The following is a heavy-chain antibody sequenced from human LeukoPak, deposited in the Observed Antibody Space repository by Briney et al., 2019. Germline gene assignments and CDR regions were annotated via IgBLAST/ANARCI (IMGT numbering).Heavy chain of an antibody. J-gene: IGHJ4*02. CDR3: AREYSRGRLY. CDR1: ECSVSSKRAA. CDR2: TYYRSKWFN. Sequence: SRTLSLTCVISECSVSSKRAAWHWIRQSPSRGLEWLGRTYYRSKWFNDYAVSVKSRITINPDTSKNQFSLQLNSVTPEDTAIYYCAREYSRGRLYWGQGTLVTVSS. D-gene: IGHD6-19*01. V-gene: IGHV6-1*01.